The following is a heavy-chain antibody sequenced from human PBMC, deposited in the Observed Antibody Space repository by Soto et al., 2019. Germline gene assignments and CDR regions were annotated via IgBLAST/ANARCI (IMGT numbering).Heavy chain of an antibody. CDR2: IIPIFGTA. CDR3: ARGRILSKAGSGYYCDY. Sequence: QVQLVQSGAEVKQPGSSVKVSCKASGGTFSSYAISWVRQAPGQGLEWMGGIIPIFGTANYAQKFQGRVTITADESTSTAYMELSSLRSEDTTVYYCARGRILSKAGSGYYCDYWGQGTLVTFSS. V-gene: IGHV1-69*01. J-gene: IGHJ4*02. D-gene: IGHD2-15*01. CDR1: GGTFSSYA.